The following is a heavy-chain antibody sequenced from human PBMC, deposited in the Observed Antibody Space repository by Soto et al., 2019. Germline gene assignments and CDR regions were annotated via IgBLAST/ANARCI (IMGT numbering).Heavy chain of an antibody. CDR1: GGSISSYY. CDR3: ARSTPSSYSSSSV. J-gene: IGHJ4*02. V-gene: IGHV4-59*01. Sequence: QVQLQESGPGLVKPSETLSLTCTVSGGSISSYYWSWIRQPPGKGLEWIGYIYYSGSTNYNPSLKSRGNISVDTSKNQFSLKLSSVTAADTAVYYCARSTPSSYSSSSVWGQGTLVTVSS. CDR2: IYYSGST. D-gene: IGHD6-6*01.